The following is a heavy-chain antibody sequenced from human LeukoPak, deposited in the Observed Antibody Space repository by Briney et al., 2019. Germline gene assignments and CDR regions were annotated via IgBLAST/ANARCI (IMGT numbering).Heavy chain of an antibody. CDR3: ARDGSNSHAFDV. CDR1: RFTFNSYW. Sequence: GGSLRLSCAASRFTFNSYWMHWVRQAPGKGLVWVSRIVGDGSYTNYADSVKGRFTISRDNAKNTLFLQMNSLRAEDTAVYYCARDGSNSHAFDVWGLGTMVTVSS. V-gene: IGHV3-74*01. D-gene: IGHD5-24*01. J-gene: IGHJ3*01. CDR2: IVGDGSYT.